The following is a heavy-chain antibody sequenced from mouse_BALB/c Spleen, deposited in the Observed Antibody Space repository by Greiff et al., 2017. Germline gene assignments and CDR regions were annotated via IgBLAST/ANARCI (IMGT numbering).Heavy chain of an antibody. CDR1: GFNIKDYY. CDR3: ARNYGNYEAMDY. V-gene: IGHV14-1*02. Sequence: EVKLMESGAELVRPGALVKLSCKASGFNIKDYYMHWVKQRPEQGLEWIGWIDPENGNTIYDPKFQGKASITADTSSNTAYLQLSSLTSEDTAVYYCARNYGNYEAMDYWGQGTSVTVSS. D-gene: IGHD2-1*01. CDR2: IDPENGNT. J-gene: IGHJ4*01.